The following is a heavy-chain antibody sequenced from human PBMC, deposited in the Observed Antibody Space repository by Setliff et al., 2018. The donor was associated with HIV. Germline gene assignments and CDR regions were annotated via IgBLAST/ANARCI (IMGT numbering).Heavy chain of an antibody. CDR2: IMTDGTST. CDR1: GFTFNNYW. V-gene: IGHV3-74*01. CDR3: ARRGMVPATLDF. D-gene: IGHD2-21*02. Sequence: GGSLRLSCAASGFTFNNYWMHWVRQAPGKGLVWVSRIMTDGTSTDYADSVRGRFTISRDNAKNTLYLQMNSLRVEDTAVYYCARRGMVPATLDFWGQGTPVTVSS. J-gene: IGHJ4*02.